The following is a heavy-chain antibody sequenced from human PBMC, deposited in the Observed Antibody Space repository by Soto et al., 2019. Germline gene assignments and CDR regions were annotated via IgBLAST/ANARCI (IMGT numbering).Heavy chain of an antibody. V-gene: IGHV4-59*01. CDR2: IYYSGST. CDR1: GGSISSYY. CDR3: ARDQSPRGNPYYYYGMDV. Sequence: SETLSLTCTVSGGSISSYYWSWIRQPPGKGLEWIGYIYYSGSTNYNPSLKSRVTISVDTSKNQFSLKLSSVTAADTAVYYCARDQSPRGNPYYYYGMDVWGQGTTVTVSS. J-gene: IGHJ6*02. D-gene: IGHD3-16*01.